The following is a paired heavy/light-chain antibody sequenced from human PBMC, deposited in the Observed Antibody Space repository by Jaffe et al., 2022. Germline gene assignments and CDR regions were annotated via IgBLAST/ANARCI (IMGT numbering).Heavy chain of an antibody. CDR2: IYYSGSS. CDR3: ARHESGTTSGWYSGAHYYYYYMDV. V-gene: IGHV4-39*01. D-gene: IGHD6-19*01. Sequence: QLQLQESGPGLVKSSETLSLTCTVSGGSVRSSTYYWGWIRQPPGKGLEWIGTIYYSGSSYYNPSLQSRVTISVDTSKNQFSLKLSSVTAADTAVYYCARHESGTTSGWYSGAHYYYYYMDVWGKGTTVTVSS. CDR1: GGSVRSSTYY. J-gene: IGHJ6*03.
Light chain of an antibody. CDR1: QSVLYSSNNKNY. CDR3: QQYYTTPQT. J-gene: IGKJ1*01. Sequence: DIVMTQSPDSLAVSLGERATINCKSSQSVLYSSNNKNYLAWYQQRPGQPPKLLIYWASTRESGVPDRFSGSGSGTDFTLTISSLQAEDVAVYYCQQYYTTPQTFGQGTKVEIK. CDR2: WAS. V-gene: IGKV4-1*01.